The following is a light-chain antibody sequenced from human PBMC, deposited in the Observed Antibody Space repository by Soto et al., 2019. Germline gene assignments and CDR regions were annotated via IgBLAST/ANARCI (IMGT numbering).Light chain of an antibody. CDR3: AAWDDSLNGWV. CDR1: SSNIGSNT. J-gene: IGLJ3*02. CDR2: SNN. Sequence: QSVLTQPPSVSAAPGQRVTISCSGSSSNIGSNTVNWYQQLPGTAPKLLIYSNNQRPSGVPDRFSGSKSGTSASLAISGLQSEDEADYYCAAWDDSLNGWVFGGGTKLTVL. V-gene: IGLV1-44*01.